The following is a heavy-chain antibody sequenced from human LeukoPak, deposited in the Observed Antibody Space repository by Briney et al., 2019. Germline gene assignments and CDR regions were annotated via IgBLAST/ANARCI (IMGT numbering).Heavy chain of an antibody. CDR2: IYSGGST. J-gene: IGHJ4*02. CDR3: ARGSGSYGVPFDY. Sequence: PGGSLRLSCAASGFTVSSNYMSWVCQAPGKGLEWVSVIYSGGSTYYADSVKGRFTISRDNSKNTLYLQMNSLRAEDTAVYYCARGSGSYGVPFDYWGQGTLVTVSS. V-gene: IGHV3-66*02. CDR1: GFTVSSNY. D-gene: IGHD1-26*01.